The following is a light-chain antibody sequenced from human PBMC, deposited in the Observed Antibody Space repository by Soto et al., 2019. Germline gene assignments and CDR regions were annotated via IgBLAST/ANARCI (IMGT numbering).Light chain of an antibody. CDR3: HQYGSTPQT. Sequence: EIVLAQSPGTLSLSPGERATLSCRASQSINRNYLAWYQQKPGQAPRLLVYGASSRATGIPDRFSGGGSGTDFTLTISRLEPEDFAVYCCHQYGSTPQTFGQGTKVEIK. J-gene: IGKJ1*01. V-gene: IGKV3-20*01. CDR2: GAS. CDR1: QSINRNY.